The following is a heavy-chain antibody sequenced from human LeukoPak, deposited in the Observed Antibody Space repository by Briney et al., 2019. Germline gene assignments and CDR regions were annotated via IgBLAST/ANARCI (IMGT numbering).Heavy chain of an antibody. V-gene: IGHV1-24*01. CDR1: GYTLTELS. Sequence: ASVKVSCKVSGYTLTELSMHWVRQAPGKGLEWMGGFDPEDGETIYAQKFQGRVTMTEDTSTDTAYMELSSLRSEDTAVYYCASSLDPMVRGVISPPLDYWGQGTLVTVSS. J-gene: IGHJ4*02. D-gene: IGHD3-10*01. CDR3: ASSLDPMVRGVISPPLDY. CDR2: FDPEDGET.